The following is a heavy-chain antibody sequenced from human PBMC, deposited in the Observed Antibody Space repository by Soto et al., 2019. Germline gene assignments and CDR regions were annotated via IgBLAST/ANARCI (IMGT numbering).Heavy chain of an antibody. D-gene: IGHD3-16*01. CDR3: ARHGGTYFDY. Sequence: PSETLSLTCAYGVSLSDSYWSWVRQPPGRGLEWIGEIHHSGTIVYNPSLESRVTFSLDTSERQVSLKLTSVTAADTAVYFCARHGGTYFDYWGQGGLVTVSS. CDR1: GVSLSDSY. V-gene: IGHV4-34*01. CDR2: IHHSGTI. J-gene: IGHJ4*02.